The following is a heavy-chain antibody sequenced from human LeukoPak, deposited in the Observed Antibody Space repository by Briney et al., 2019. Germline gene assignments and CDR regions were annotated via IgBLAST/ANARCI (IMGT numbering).Heavy chain of an antibody. Sequence: KPSETLSLTCTVYDGSFSGHFWSWVRQPPGKGLEWIAELKHTGGTNYNPSLKSRVTISVDTSKNQFSLKLTSVTAADAAVYYCARRRLDAAALDYWGLGTLVTVSS. D-gene: IGHD6-13*01. CDR2: LKHTGGT. CDR3: ARRRLDAAALDY. CDR1: DGSFSGHF. J-gene: IGHJ4*02. V-gene: IGHV4-34*01.